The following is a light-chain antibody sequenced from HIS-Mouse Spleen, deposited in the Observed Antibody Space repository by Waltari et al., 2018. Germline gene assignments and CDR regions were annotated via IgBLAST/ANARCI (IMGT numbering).Light chain of an antibody. J-gene: IGLJ2*01. CDR2: EDS. CDR3: YSTDSSGNHRV. Sequence: SYELPHPPSASVSPGQTARITCSGDALPTKYAYWYQQKSGQAPLLGIYEDSKRPSGIPERFSGSSSGTMATLTIGGAQVEDEADYYCYSTDSSGNHRVFGGGTKLTVL. CDR1: ALPTKY. V-gene: IGLV3-10*01.